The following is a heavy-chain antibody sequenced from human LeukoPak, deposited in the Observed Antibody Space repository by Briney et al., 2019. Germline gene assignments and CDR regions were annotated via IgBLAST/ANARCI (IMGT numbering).Heavy chain of an antibody. CDR1: GGTFSRYA. Sequence: GASVKVSCKASGGTFSRYAISWVRQAPGQGLEWMGRIIPISGTANYAQKFQGRVTITTDESTSTAYMELSSLRSEDSAVYYCARDLGGNFDYWGQGTLVTVSS. CDR3: ARDLGGNFDY. V-gene: IGHV1-69*05. D-gene: IGHD3-10*01. J-gene: IGHJ4*02. CDR2: IIPISGTA.